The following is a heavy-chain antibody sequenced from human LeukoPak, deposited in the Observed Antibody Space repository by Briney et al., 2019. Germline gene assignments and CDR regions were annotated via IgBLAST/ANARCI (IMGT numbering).Heavy chain of an antibody. D-gene: IGHD1-14*01. V-gene: IGHV4-4*07. CDR3: ARDPDGYNWFDS. CDR1: GASISSYY. J-gene: IGHJ5*01. Sequence: SETLSLTCTVSGASISSYYWSWIRQPAGKGLEWIGRVYSSGSTNYNPALKSRVTMSEGTSKNQFSLKLRSVTAADTAVYYCARDPDGYNWFDSWGQGTQVTVST. CDR2: VYSSGST.